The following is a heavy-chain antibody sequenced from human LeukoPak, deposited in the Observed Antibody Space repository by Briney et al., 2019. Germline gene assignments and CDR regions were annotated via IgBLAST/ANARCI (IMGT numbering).Heavy chain of an antibody. CDR2: IIPIFGTA. CDR1: GGTFSSYA. CDR3: ARELGGYCSGGSCYSEYYFDY. V-gene: IGHV1-69*13. J-gene: IGHJ4*02. Sequence: SVKVSCXASGGTFSSYAISWVRQAPGQGLEWMGGIIPIFGTANYAQKFQVRVTITADESTSTAYMELSSLRSEDTAVYYCARELGGYCSGGSCYSEYYFDYWGQGTLVTVSS. D-gene: IGHD2-15*01.